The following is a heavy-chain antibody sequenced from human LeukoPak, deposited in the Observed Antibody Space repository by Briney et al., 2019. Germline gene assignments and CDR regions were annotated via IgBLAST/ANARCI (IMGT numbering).Heavy chain of an antibody. D-gene: IGHD6-6*01. CDR3: ARDAEEYRFDY. V-gene: IGHV1-2*02. CDR2: INPNSGGT. CDR1: GYTFTGYY. J-gene: IGHJ4*02. Sequence: GASVKVSCKASGYTFTGYYMHWVRQAPGQGLEWMGWINPNSGGTNYAQKFQGRVTMTRDTSISTAYMELSSLRSEDTAVYYCARDAEEYRFDYWGQGTLVTVSS.